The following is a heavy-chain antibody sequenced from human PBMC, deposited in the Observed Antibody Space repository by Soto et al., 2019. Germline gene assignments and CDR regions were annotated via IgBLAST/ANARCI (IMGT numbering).Heavy chain of an antibody. D-gene: IGHD3-10*01. CDR3: ARVFSSYVAGYYGSGYYFDY. Sequence: SETLSLTCAVSGGSISSSNWWSWVRQPPGKGLEWIGEIYHSGSTNYNPSLKSRVTISVDKSKNQFSLKLSSVTAADTAVYYCARVFSSYVAGYYGSGYYFDYWGQGTLVTV. CDR1: GGSISSSNW. V-gene: IGHV4-4*02. CDR2: IYHSGST. J-gene: IGHJ4*02.